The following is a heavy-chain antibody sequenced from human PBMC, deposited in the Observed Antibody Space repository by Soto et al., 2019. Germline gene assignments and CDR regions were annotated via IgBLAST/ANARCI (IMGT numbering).Heavy chain of an antibody. V-gene: IGHV4-39*07. CDR3: ATVFFQRDYSYGMDA. J-gene: IGHJ6*02. CDR2: IYYSGST. CDR1: GGSISSSSYY. D-gene: IGHD3-3*01. Sequence: SETLSLTCTVSGGSISSSSYYWGWIRQPPGKGLEWIGNIYYSGSTNYNPSLKSRVTISVDTSKNQFSLKLSSVTAADTAVYYCATVFFQRDYSYGMDAWGQGTTVTVSS.